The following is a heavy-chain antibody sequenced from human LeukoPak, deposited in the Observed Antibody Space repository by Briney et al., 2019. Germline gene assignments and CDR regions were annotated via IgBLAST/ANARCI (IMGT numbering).Heavy chain of an antibody. D-gene: IGHD6-13*01. J-gene: IGHJ2*01. V-gene: IGHV3-21*01. CDR3: ARAGYSSTWYSRYFDL. Sequence: GGSLRLSCAGSGFTFSSYSMNWVRQAPGKGLEWVSCISSSSSYIYYADSVKGRFTISRDNAKNSLYLQMNSLRAGDTAVYYCARAGYSSTWYSRYFDLWGRGTLVTVSS. CDR1: GFTFSSYS. CDR2: ISSSSSYI.